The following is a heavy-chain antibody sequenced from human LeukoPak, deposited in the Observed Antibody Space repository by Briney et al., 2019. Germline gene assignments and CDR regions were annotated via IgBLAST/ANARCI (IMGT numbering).Heavy chain of an antibody. CDR1: GGTFSSYA. D-gene: IGHD2-15*01. J-gene: IGHJ6*03. CDR3: ARDRVVAANYYYYMDV. Sequence: GASVKVSCKASGGTFSSYAISWVRQAPGQGLEWMGRIIPIFGTANYAQKFQGRVTITTDESTSKAYMELSSLRSEDTAVYYCARDRVVAANYYYYMDVWGKGTTVTVSS. V-gene: IGHV1-69*05. CDR2: IIPIFGTA.